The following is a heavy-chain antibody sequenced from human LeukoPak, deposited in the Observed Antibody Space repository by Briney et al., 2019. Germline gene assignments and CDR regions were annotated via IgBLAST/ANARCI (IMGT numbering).Heavy chain of an antibody. D-gene: IGHD2-2*01. CDR2: IYHSGST. Sequence: PSETLSLTCAVSGGSISSSNWWSWVRQPPGKGLEWIGEIYHSGSTNYNPSLKSRVTISVDKSKSQFSLKLSSVTAADTAVYYCARLYCSSTSCYEDNWGQGTLVTVSS. CDR3: ARLYCSSTSCYEDN. V-gene: IGHV4-4*02. CDR1: GGSISSSNW. J-gene: IGHJ4*02.